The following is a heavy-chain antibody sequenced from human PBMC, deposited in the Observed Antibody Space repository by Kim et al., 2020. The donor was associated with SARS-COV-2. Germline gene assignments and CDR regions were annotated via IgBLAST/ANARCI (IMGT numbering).Heavy chain of an antibody. CDR3: ASFEYSSSSNYFYYGMDV. CDR1: GGSISSNNW. V-gene: IGHV4-4*02. D-gene: IGHD6-6*01. Sequence: SETLSLTCAVSGGSISSNNWRCWVRQPPGKGLEWSGEIYNSGSTNYNPSLKSRVTISVAKYKNQFSLKLSSVTAADTAVYYCASFEYSSSSNYFYYGMDVWGQGTTVTVSS. J-gene: IGHJ6*02. CDR2: IYNSGST.